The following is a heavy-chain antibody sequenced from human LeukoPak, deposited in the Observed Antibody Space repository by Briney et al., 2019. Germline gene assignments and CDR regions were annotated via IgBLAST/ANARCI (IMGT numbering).Heavy chain of an antibody. V-gene: IGHV3-7*03. CDR2: IKEDGSVK. CDR1: GFPFSSYG. CDR3: ARDSTWRLDY. J-gene: IGHJ4*02. D-gene: IGHD5-12*01. Sequence: PGGSLRLSCVASGFPFSSYGMHWVRQAPGKGLEWVANIKEDGSVKYYVDSVKGRFTISRDNTKNALYLQMNSLRADDTAVYFCARDSTWRLDYWGQGTLITVSS.